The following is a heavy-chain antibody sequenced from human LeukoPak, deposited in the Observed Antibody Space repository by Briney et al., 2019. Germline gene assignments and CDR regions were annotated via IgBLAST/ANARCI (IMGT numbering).Heavy chain of an antibody. CDR2: INWNGGST. CDR1: GFTFDDYG. V-gene: IGHV3-20*04. CDR3: AREVTMGWSGSYSERYNWSDT. Sequence: SGGSLRLSCAASGFTFDDYGMSWVRQAPGKGLEWVSGINWNGGSTGYADSVKGRFTISRDNAKNSLYLQMNSLRAEDTALYYCAREVTMGWSGSYSERYNWSDTLGQGSLVTVSS. D-gene: IGHD1-26*01. J-gene: IGHJ5*02.